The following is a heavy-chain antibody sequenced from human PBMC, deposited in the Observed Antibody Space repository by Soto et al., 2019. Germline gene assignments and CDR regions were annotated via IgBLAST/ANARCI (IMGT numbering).Heavy chain of an antibody. CDR2: ISAYNGNT. Sequence: ASVKVSCKASGYTFTSYGISWVRQAPGQGLEWMGWISAYNGNTNYAQKLQGRVTMTTDTSTSTAYMELRSLRSDDTAVYYCARDLVVHLGELSLYEDRDFDYWGQGTLVTVSS. CDR3: ARDLVVHLGELSLYEDRDFDY. V-gene: IGHV1-18*01. D-gene: IGHD3-16*02. J-gene: IGHJ4*02. CDR1: GYTFTSYG.